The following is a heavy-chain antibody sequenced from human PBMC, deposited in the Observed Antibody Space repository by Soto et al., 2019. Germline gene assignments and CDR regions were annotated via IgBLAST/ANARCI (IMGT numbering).Heavy chain of an antibody. CDR1: GYTFTTYG. V-gene: IGHV1-18*04. J-gene: IGHJ5*02. CDR2: ISAYNGNT. Sequence: ASVKVSCKTSGYTFTTYGVSWVRQAPGQGLEWMGWISAYNGNTNYAQKLRGRVTMTTDTSTSTAYMELRGLRSDDTAVYYCARDRYYYGSGSYYISWFDPWGQGTLVTVSS. CDR3: ARDRYYYGSGSYYISWFDP. D-gene: IGHD3-10*01.